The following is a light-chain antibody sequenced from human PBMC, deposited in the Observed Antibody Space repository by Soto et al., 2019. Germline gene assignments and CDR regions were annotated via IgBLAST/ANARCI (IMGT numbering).Light chain of an antibody. CDR2: GAS. Sequence: EIVMMQSPATLSVSPGERATLSCRASQSVTNKLAWYQQIPGQAPRLLIYGASIRATGVPARFSGSGSGTEFTLTISSLQSEDFAVYYCQQYNNWPPWTFGQGTKVEIK. CDR3: QQYNNWPPWT. V-gene: IGKV3-15*01. J-gene: IGKJ1*01. CDR1: QSVTNK.